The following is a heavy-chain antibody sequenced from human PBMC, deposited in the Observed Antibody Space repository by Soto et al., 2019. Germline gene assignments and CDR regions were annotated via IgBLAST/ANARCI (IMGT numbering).Heavy chain of an antibody. D-gene: IGHD2-21*02. CDR2: INHSGST. CDR1: VGSFSVYY. J-gene: IGHJ6*01. V-gene: IGHV4-34*01. Sequence: SGTLCVTCAFYVGSFSVYYWSWIRQPPGKGLDWIGEINHSGSTNYNPSLKSRVTISVDTSKNQFSLKLSSVTAADTAVYYCARGYRGGDCLDSYHYGMDVWGQGTTVTVSS. CDR3: ARGYRGGDCLDSYHYGMDV.